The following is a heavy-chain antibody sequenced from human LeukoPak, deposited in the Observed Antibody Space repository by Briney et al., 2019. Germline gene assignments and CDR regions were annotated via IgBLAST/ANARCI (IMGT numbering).Heavy chain of an antibody. Sequence: GGSLRLSCAASGFTFDSYGMHWVRQAPGKGLDWVALISYDGSDTYYSDSVKGRFTVSRDNSKNTLYLQMNSLRVEDTAAYYCARDPLDSSGLMNWFDPWGQGTLVTVSS. CDR1: GFTFDSYG. J-gene: IGHJ5*02. CDR2: ISYDGSDT. CDR3: ARDPLDSSGLMNWFDP. D-gene: IGHD3-22*01. V-gene: IGHV3-30*03.